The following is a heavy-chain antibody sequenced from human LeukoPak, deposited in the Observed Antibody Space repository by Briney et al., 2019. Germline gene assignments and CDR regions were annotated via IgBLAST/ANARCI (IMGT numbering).Heavy chain of an antibody. CDR1: GFTFSYFW. CDR3: AVRAPAVKCN. D-gene: IGHD6-19*01. Sequence: PGGSLRLSCAASGFTFSYFWMSWVRQAPGKGLEWVANIKQDGSERYYVDSVKGRFTISRDNAKNSLSLQMSSLRAEDTAVYYCAVRAPAVKCNWGQGTLVTVSS. CDR2: IKQDGSER. V-gene: IGHV3-7*01. J-gene: IGHJ4*02.